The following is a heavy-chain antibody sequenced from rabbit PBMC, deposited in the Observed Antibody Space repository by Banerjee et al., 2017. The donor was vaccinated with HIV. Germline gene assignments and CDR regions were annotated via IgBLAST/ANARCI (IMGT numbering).Heavy chain of an antibody. J-gene: IGHJ4*01. D-gene: IGHD4-1*01. CDR1: GFSFSNKYV. Sequence: QSLEESGGDLVKPEGSLTLTCTASGFSFSNKYVMCWVRQAPGKGLEWIACINAVDDNKICYASWAKGRFTISKTSSTTVTLQMTSLTAADTATYFCARDLAGVIGWNFNLWGQGTLVTVS. CDR3: ARDLAGVIGWNFNL. CDR2: INAVDDNKI. V-gene: IGHV1S40*01.